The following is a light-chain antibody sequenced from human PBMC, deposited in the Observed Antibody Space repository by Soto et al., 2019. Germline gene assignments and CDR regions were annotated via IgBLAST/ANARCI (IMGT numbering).Light chain of an antibody. Sequence: EIVLTQSPGTLSLSPGERATLSCRAGQSVSGRYLAWYQQKPGQAPRLLIYGASSRAPGIPDRFSGSGSGTDFTLTISRLEPEDFAVYYCQQYGSSPPTFGQGTKVEIK. CDR1: QSVSGRY. V-gene: IGKV3-20*01. CDR2: GAS. J-gene: IGKJ1*01. CDR3: QQYGSSPPT.